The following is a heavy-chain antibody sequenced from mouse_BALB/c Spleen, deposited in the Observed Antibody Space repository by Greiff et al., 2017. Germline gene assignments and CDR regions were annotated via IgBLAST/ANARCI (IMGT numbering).Heavy chain of an antibody. Sequence: EVKLMESGPGLVKPSQSLSLTCSVTGYSITSGYYWNWIRQFPGNKLEWMGYISYDGSNNYNPSLKNRISITRDTSKNQFFLKLNSVTTEETATYYCARDPLVAPFAYWGQGTLVTVSA. D-gene: IGHD1-1*01. CDR3: ARDPLVAPFAY. CDR2: ISYDGSN. J-gene: IGHJ3*01. V-gene: IGHV3-6*02. CDR1: GYSITSGYY.